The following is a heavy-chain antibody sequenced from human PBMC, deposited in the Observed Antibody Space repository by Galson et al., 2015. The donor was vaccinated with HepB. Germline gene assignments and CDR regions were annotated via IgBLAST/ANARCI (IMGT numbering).Heavy chain of an antibody. CDR3: ASQSYDFWSGSTPFDY. D-gene: IGHD3-3*01. CDR2: INSDGSST. J-gene: IGHJ4*02. Sequence: SLRLSCAAPGFTFSSYWMHWVRQAPGKGLVWVSRINSDGSSTSYADSVKGRFTISRDNSKNTLYLQMNSLRAEDTAVYYCASQSYDFWSGSTPFDYWGQGTLVTVSS. CDR1: GFTFSSYW. V-gene: IGHV3-74*01.